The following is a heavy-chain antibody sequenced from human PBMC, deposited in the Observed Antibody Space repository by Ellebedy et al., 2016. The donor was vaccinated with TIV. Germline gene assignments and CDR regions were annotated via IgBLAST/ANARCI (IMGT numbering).Heavy chain of an antibody. CDR2: FDPEDGET. D-gene: IGHD2-2*01. CDR1: GYTLTEFS. V-gene: IGHV1-24*01. Sequence: AASVKVSCKVSGYTLTEFSMHWARQAPGKGLEWMGGFDPEDGETIYAQKFQGRVTMTEDTSTDTAYMEPSSLRSGDTAVYYCATGTDIVVVPAAMRRAGYYYYGMDVWGQGTTVTVSS. CDR3: ATGTDIVVVPAAMRRAGYYYYGMDV. J-gene: IGHJ6*02.